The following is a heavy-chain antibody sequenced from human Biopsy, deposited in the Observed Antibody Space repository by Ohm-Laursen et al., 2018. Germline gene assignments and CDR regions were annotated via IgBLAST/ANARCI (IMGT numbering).Heavy chain of an antibody. J-gene: IGHJ1*01. CDR2: NIPILGTG. Sequence: EASVKVSCEAPEGTFSNYGVNWVRQAPGQGLEWLGGNIPILGTGNYAHQFQDRVTVVADTSTSTATMELRSLRSDDTAVYYCATKLTGYFHHWGQGTLVIVSS. D-gene: IGHD3-9*01. CDR3: ATKLTGYFHH. CDR1: EGTFSNYG. V-gene: IGHV1-69*06.